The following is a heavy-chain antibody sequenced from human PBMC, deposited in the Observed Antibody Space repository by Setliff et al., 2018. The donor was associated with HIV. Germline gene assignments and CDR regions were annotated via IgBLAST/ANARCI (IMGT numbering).Heavy chain of an antibody. Sequence: SETLSLTCTVSGGSISSESYYWNWIRQPAGKGLEHIGHIYTGGSTNYNPSLKSRVIISGDTSKNQFSLKMTSLTAADTAVYFCARGYCSGESCYGFRRGALYYYYYMDVWGKGTTVTVSS. CDR3: ARGYCSGESCYGFRRGALYYYYYMDV. CDR2: IYTGGST. CDR1: GGSISSESYY. V-gene: IGHV4-61*09. D-gene: IGHD2-15*01. J-gene: IGHJ6*03.